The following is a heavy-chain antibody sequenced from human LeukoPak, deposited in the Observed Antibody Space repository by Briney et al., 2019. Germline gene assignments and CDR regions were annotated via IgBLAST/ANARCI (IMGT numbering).Heavy chain of an antibody. V-gene: IGHV3-53*01. Sequence: PWGSLRLSCAASGFTVSSNYISWVRQAPGKGLEWVSVIYGGGKTFYADSVKGRFTISGGKSKNTLYLQMNSLRAEDTAVYYCASPSSGQSFVIWGQGTMVTVSS. CDR2: IYGGGKT. D-gene: IGHD3-22*01. CDR3: ASPSSGQSFVI. CDR1: GFTVSSNY. J-gene: IGHJ3*02.